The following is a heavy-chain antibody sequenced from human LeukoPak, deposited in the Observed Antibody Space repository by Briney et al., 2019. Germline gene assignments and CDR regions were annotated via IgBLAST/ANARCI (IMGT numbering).Heavy chain of an antibody. V-gene: IGHV4-59*08. CDR1: GGSISSYY. CDR2: IYYSGST. Sequence: PSETLSLTCTVSGGSISSYYWSWIRQPPGKGLEWIGYIYYSGSTNYNPSLKSRVTISVDTSKNQFSLKLSPVTAADTAVYYCARPYYYDSSGYYGGAFDIWGQGTMVTVSS. CDR3: ARPYYYDSSGYYGGAFDI. D-gene: IGHD3-22*01. J-gene: IGHJ3*02.